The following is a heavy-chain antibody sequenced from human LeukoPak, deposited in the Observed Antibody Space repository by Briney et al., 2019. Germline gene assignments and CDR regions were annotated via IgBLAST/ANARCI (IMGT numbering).Heavy chain of an antibody. CDR2: ISANNGYT. CDR3: ARDGHYYGSGTYYRRASTFDI. J-gene: IGHJ3*02. Sequence: ASVKVSCKASGYTFTSYGISWVRQAPGQGLEWMGWISANNGYTNYAQKLQGRVTMTTDTSTTTAYMELTSLTSDDTVVYYCARDGHYYGSGTYYRRASTFDIWGQGTMVTVSS. V-gene: IGHV1-18*04. CDR1: GYTFTSYG. D-gene: IGHD3-10*01.